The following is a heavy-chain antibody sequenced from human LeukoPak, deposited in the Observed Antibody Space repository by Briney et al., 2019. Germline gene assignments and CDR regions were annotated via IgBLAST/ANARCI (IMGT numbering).Heavy chain of an antibody. CDR1: GDSISGYY. J-gene: IGHJ4*02. CDR3: ASGPISYDSSGYYLGY. D-gene: IGHD3-22*01. CDR2: IYSSGST. V-gene: IGHV4-59*01. Sequence: SETLSLTCTVSGDSISGYYWSWIRQPPGKGLEWIGFIYSSGSTNYNPSLKSRVTISVDTSKNQFALRVNSVTAADTAVYYCASGPISYDSSGYYLGYWGQGTLVTVSS.